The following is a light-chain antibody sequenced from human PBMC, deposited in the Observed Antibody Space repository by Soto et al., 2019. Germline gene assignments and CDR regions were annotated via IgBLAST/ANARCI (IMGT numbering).Light chain of an antibody. CDR2: DAS. Sequence: EIVVTQSPATLSLSPGERATLSCRASQSVSSYLAWYQQKPGQAPRLLIYDASNRATGIPARFSGSGSGTDFTLTISSLEPEDFAVYYCQQRSKWPLTFGGGTMVDIK. V-gene: IGKV3-11*01. CDR3: QQRSKWPLT. J-gene: IGKJ4*01. CDR1: QSVSSY.